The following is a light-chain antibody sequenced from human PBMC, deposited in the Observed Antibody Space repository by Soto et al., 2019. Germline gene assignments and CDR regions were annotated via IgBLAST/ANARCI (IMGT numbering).Light chain of an antibody. V-gene: IGKV3-20*01. CDR1: QSVSSTY. CDR2: GAS. J-gene: IGKJ3*01. CDR3: QQYGNSPPFT. Sequence: EIVLTQSPGTLSLSPGERVTLSCRASQSVSSTYLAWYQQKPGQAPRLLIYGASSRATGIPDRFSGSGSGTDFTLTISRLEPEDFAVYYCQQYGNSPPFTFGPGTKVDI.